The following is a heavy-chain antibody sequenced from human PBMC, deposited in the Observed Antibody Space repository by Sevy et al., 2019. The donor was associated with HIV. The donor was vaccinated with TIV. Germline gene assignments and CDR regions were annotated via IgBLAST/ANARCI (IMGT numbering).Heavy chain of an antibody. V-gene: IGHV3-30*04. J-gene: IGHJ4*02. D-gene: IGHD3-22*01. CDR2: ISDDGNNK. CDR3: AGHYYDSTGYYFPLDY. CDR1: GFTFSTYA. Sequence: GGSLRLSCAASGFTFSTYAMYGFRQAPGKGLEWVAVISDDGNNKDYADSVKGRFTVSRDNSKNTLYLQMNSLRADDTAVYYCAGHYYDSTGYYFPLDYWGQGTLVTVSS.